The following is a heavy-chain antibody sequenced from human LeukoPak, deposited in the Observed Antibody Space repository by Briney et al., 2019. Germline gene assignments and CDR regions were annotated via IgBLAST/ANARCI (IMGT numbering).Heavy chain of an antibody. CDR1: GFTFRNYA. J-gene: IGHJ3*02. V-gene: IGHV3-23*01. Sequence: GGSLRLSCAASGFTFRNYAMSWVRQAPGKGLEWVSAISGSGGSTYYADSVKGRFTISRDNSKNTLYLQMNSLRAEDTAVYYCARDRGAFDIWGQGTMVTVSS. CDR3: ARDRGAFDI. CDR2: ISGSGGST.